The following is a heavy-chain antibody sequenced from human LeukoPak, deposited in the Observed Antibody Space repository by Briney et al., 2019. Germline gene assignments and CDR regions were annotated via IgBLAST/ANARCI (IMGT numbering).Heavy chain of an antibody. V-gene: IGHV6-1*01. CDR3: ARCHWNDARFDP. CDR2: TYYRSNSYN. D-gene: IGHD1-1*01. CDR1: GDIVSSNSAA. Sequence: SQTLSLTCALSGDIVSSNSAAWNWIRQSPSRGLEWQGRTYYRSNSYNYYAVSVKSRRTINPDTSKNQFSLQLNSRTPEDTAVYYCARCHWNDARFDPWGQGTLVTVSS. J-gene: IGHJ5*02.